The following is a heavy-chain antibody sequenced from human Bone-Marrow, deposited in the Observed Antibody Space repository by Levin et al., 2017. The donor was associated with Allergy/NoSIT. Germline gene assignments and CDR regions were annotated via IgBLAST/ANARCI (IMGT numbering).Heavy chain of an antibody. CDR1: GGSFGGYS. D-gene: IGHD3-3*01. Sequence: SETLSLTCAVYGGSFGGYSWSGIRQPPGKGLDWIGEINHSGSTNYNPSLKSRVTISVDTSKNQFSLKLSSVTAADTAVYYCARAYYDFWSGYYGALDYWGQGTLVTVSS. J-gene: IGHJ4*02. CDR2: INHSGST. V-gene: IGHV4-34*01. CDR3: ARAYYDFWSGYYGALDY.